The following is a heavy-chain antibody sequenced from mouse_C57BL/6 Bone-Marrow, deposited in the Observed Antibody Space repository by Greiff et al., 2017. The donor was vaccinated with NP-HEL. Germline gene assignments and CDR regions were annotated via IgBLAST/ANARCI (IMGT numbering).Heavy chain of an antibody. CDR3: ARSRGYSNYYWYFDV. D-gene: IGHD2-5*01. J-gene: IGHJ1*03. V-gene: IGHV1-80*01. CDR2: IYPGDGDT. Sequence: VQLQQSGAELVKPGASVKISCKASGYAFSSYWMNWVKQRPGKGLEWIGQIYPGDGDTNYNGKFKGKATLTADKSSSTAYMQLSSLTSEDSAVYFCARSRGYSNYYWYFDVWGTGTTVTVSS. CDR1: GYAFSSYW.